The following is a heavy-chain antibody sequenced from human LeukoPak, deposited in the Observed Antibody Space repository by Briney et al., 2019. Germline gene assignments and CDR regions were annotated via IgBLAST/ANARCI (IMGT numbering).Heavy chain of an antibody. J-gene: IGHJ4*02. CDR1: GGSISSYY. CDR3: ASLRVPGDFDY. CDR2: IYYSGST. V-gene: IGHV4-59*12. D-gene: IGHD3-16*01. Sequence: SETLSLTCTVSGGSISSYYWSWIRQPPGKGLEWIGYIYYSGSTNYNPSLKSRVTISVDTSKNQFSLRLTSVTAADTAVYYCASLRVPGDFDYWGQGTLVTVSS.